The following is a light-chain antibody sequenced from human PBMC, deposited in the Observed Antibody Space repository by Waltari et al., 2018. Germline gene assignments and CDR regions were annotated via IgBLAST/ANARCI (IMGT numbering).Light chain of an antibody. J-gene: IGLJ2*01. CDR3: CSYAGSSTHVV. CDR1: SSDVGSYNL. Sequence: QSALTQPASVSGSPGQSITISCTGTSSDVGSYNLVSWYQQYPGKAPKLTIYEVSKRASGVSNRFSGSKSGNTASLTISGLQAEDEADYYCCSYAGSSTHVVFGGGTKLTVL. V-gene: IGLV2-23*02. CDR2: EVS.